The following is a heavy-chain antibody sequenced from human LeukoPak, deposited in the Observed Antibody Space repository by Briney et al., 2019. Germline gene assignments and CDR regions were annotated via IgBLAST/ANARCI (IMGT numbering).Heavy chain of an antibody. Sequence: SETLSLTCTVSGGSISSYYWSWIRQPPGKGLEWIGYIYYSGSTNYNPSLKSRVTISVDTSKNQFSLKLSPVTAADTAVYYCARAGGYSYALRNYYYMDVWGKGTTVTISS. D-gene: IGHD5-18*01. V-gene: IGHV4-59*01. J-gene: IGHJ6*03. CDR1: GGSISSYY. CDR3: ARAGGYSYALRNYYYMDV. CDR2: IYYSGST.